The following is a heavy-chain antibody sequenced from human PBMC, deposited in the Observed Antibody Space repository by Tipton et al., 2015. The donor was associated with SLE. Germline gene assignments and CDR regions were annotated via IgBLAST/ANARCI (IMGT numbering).Heavy chain of an antibody. CDR2: ISSSGSTV. CDR1: GFTFSGFY. J-gene: IGHJ5*01. V-gene: IGHV3-11*01. D-gene: IGHD5-18*01. Sequence: GSLRLSCEASGFTFSGFYMSWFCRAPGKGLEWLSYISSSGSTVYYTDSVKGRFTISRDNAKNSLFLQMSSLSADDTAVYYCARDPYGYYSYGHYDSWGQGTLVTVSS. CDR3: ARDPYGYYSYGHYDS.